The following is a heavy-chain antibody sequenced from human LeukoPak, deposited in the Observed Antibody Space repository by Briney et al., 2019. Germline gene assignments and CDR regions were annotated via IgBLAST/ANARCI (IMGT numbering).Heavy chain of an antibody. CDR1: GGSISSLY. CDR3: ARLYCSGGSCPIDY. J-gene: IGHJ4*02. V-gene: IGHV4-39*01. CDR2: IYYSGTT. D-gene: IGHD2-15*01. Sequence: SETLSLTCSVSGGSISSLYWSWIRQPPGKGLEWIGSIYYSGTTYFNPSLKSRVTISIDTSKNQFSLKLSSVTAADRAVYYCARLYCSGGSCPIDYWGQGTLVTVSS.